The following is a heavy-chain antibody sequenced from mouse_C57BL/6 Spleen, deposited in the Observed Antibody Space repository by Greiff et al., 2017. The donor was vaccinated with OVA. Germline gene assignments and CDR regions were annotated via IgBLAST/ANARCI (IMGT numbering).Heavy chain of an antibody. CDR2: IYPNSGST. CDR1: GYTFTSYW. CDR3: EREGTTVYYAMDY. V-gene: IGHV1-64*01. J-gene: IGHJ4*01. Sequence: QVQLQQPGAELVKPGASVKLSCKASGYTFTSYWMHWVKQRPGQGLEWIGMIYPNSGSTNYNEKFKGKATLTVDKSSSTAYMQLRSLTSEDSAVYYCEREGTTVYYAMDYWGQGTSVTVSS. D-gene: IGHD1-1*01.